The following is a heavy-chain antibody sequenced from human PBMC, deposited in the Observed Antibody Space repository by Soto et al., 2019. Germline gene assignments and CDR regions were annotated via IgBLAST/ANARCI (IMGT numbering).Heavy chain of an antibody. CDR2: INPKNGGT. V-gene: IGHV1-2*02. Sequence: QVQLVQSGAEVKKSGASVMVSCKASGYTFTGYYIHWVRQAPGQGLEWMGWINPKNGGTNYVQKFQGRVTMTRDTSISTAYMELSRLRSDDTAVYYCARDLPIVGTTTWDYWGQGTLVSVSS. D-gene: IGHD1-26*01. CDR1: GYTFTGYY. J-gene: IGHJ4*02. CDR3: ARDLPIVGTTTWDY.